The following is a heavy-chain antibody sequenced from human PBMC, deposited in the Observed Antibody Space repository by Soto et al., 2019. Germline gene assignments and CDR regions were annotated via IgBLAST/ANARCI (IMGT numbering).Heavy chain of an antibody. V-gene: IGHV1-69*13. J-gene: IGHJ4*02. CDR1: GGTFSSYA. D-gene: IGHD3-3*01. CDR2: IIPIFGTA. CDR3: ASLLRYFDFLSGSLPYFHY. Sequence: SVKVSCKASGGTFSSYAISWVRQAPGQGLEWMGGIIPIFGTANYAQKFQGRVTITADESTSTAYMELSSLRSEDTAVYYCASLLRYFDFLSGSLPYFHYSGQGTLLIVSS.